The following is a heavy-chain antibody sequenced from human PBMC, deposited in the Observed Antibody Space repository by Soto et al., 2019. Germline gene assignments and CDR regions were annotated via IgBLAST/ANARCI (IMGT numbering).Heavy chain of an antibody. CDR1: GFTFSSYW. V-gene: IGHV3-74*01. CDR2: INSDGSST. J-gene: IGHJ4*01. D-gene: IGHD3-22*01. CDR3: ARHFYITIVIVRFDY. Sequence: GGSLRLSCAASGFTFSSYWMHWVRQAPGKGLVWVSRINSDGSSTSYADSVKGRFTISRDNAKNTLCLQMNSLRAEDTAVYYCARHFYITIVIVRFDYWGHGTLVTVSS.